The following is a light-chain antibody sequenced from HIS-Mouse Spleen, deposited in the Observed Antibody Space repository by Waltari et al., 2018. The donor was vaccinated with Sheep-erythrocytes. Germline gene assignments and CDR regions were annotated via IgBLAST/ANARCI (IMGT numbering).Light chain of an antibody. J-gene: IGKJ2*02. CDR2: KVS. Sequence: DAVMTQSPLSPPVTSGQPAVISRRSSQSLVYSDGTPYLNWFQQWPGQSPRRLIYKVSSRDSGVPDRFSGSGSGTDFTLKISRVEAEEVGVYYCMRGTHWLCTFGQGTKLEVK. CDR1: QSLVYSDGTPY. V-gene: IGKV2-30*01. CDR3: MRGTHWLCT.